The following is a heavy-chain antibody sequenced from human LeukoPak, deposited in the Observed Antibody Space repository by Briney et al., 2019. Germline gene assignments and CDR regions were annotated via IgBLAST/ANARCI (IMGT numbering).Heavy chain of an antibody. Sequence: GGSLRLSCAASGFTVSSNYMSWVRQAPGKGLEWVSVVYSGGNTYHADSVRGRFTISRDNSKNTLYLQMNSLSAEDTAVYYCARRLFTVTSGFHWYFDLWGRGTLVTVSS. CDR2: VYSGGNT. CDR1: GFTVSSNY. D-gene: IGHD4-17*01. CDR3: ARRLFTVTSGFHWYFDL. J-gene: IGHJ2*01. V-gene: IGHV3-66*01.